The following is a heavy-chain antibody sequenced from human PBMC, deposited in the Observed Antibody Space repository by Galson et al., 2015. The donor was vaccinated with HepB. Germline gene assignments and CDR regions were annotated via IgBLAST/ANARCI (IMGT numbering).Heavy chain of an antibody. V-gene: IGHV3-48*01. CDR3: ARDEGYCSGGSCYEEGGMDV. Sequence: SLRLSCAASGFTFSSYSMNWVRQAPGKGLEWVSYISSSSSTIYYADSVKGRFTISRDNAKNSLYLQMNSLRAEDTAVYYCARDEGYCSGGSCYEEGGMDVWGQGTTVTVSS. CDR1: GFTFSSYS. D-gene: IGHD2-15*01. CDR2: ISSSSSTI. J-gene: IGHJ6*02.